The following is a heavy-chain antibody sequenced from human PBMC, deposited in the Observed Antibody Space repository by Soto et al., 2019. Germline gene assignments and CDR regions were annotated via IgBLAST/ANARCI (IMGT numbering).Heavy chain of an antibody. CDR3: AKGDSGTTPPYYFDH. D-gene: IGHD1-1*01. Sequence: PGGSLRLSSGTSGFSISRFSINWVRQAPGKGLDWVASISGDAETTSYADSVQGRFTISKDNSKNTVSLQMKSLTAEDTAVYYCAKGDSGTTPPYYFDHWGQGSLVTVSS. J-gene: IGHJ4*02. CDR2: ISGDAETT. V-gene: IGHV3-23*01. CDR1: GFSISRFS.